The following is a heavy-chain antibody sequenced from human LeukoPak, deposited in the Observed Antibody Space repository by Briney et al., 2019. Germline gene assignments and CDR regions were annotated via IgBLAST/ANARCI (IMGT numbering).Heavy chain of an antibody. Sequence: SETLSLTCAVSGGSISSGGYSWSWIRQPPGKGLEWIGYIYHSGSTYYNPSLKSRVTISVDRSKNQFSLKLSSVTAADTAVYYCARAGNGGDYDWFDPWGQGTLVTVSS. CDR3: ARAGNGGDYDWFDP. D-gene: IGHD4-17*01. J-gene: IGHJ5*02. CDR1: GGSISSGGYS. CDR2: IYHSGST. V-gene: IGHV4-30-2*01.